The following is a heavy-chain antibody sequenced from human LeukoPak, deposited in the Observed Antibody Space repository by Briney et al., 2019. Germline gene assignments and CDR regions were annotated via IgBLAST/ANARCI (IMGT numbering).Heavy chain of an antibody. J-gene: IGHJ3*02. CDR1: GFTLSSYA. V-gene: IGHV3-23*01. D-gene: IGHD3-10*01. CDR3: AKRSGNWNAFDI. CDR2: ISGTGGST. Sequence: PGGSLRLSCAASGFTLSSYAMSWVRQAPGKGLKWVSAISGTGGSTYYADSVKGRFTISRDNSNNTLYLQMNSLRAEDTAVYYCAKRSGNWNAFDIWGQGTMVTVSS.